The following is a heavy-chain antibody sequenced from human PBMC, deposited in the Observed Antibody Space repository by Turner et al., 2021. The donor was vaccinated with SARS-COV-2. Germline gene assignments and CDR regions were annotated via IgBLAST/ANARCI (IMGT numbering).Heavy chain of an antibody. D-gene: IGHD2-21*02. J-gene: IGHJ6*02. V-gene: IGHV4-39*01. CDR1: GGSISSSSFH. Sequence: QLQLQESGPGLVKPSETLSLTCTVSGGSISSSSFHLGWNRRPPGKGLDWIGNIYYSGSNYYNPSLMSRVTISVDTSKNQFSLKLGSVTAADSAVYYCASPVVVTATPNYYGMDVWGQGTTVTVSS. CDR2: IYYSGSN. CDR3: ASPVVVTATPNYYGMDV.